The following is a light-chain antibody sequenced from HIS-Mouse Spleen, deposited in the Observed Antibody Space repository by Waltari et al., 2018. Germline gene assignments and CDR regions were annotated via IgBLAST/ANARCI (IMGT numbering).Light chain of an antibody. V-gene: IGLV3-10*01. CDR1: ALPKKY. J-gene: IGLJ2*01. CDR2: EDS. Sequence: SYELTQPPSVSVSPGQTARITCSGDALPKKYAYWYQQKSGQAPGLVIYEDSKRPSGIPERFYGSSSGTMATLTISGAQVEDEADYYCYSTDSSGNHRVFGGGTKLTVL. CDR3: YSTDSSGNHRV.